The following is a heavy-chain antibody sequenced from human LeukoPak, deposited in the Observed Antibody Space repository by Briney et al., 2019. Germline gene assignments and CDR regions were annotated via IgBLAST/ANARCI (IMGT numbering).Heavy chain of an antibody. CDR1: GFTFSDYY. J-gene: IGHJ3*02. CDR2: TSSSGSTI. V-gene: IGHV3-11*04. CDR3: ARVYYYDSSGYYRGAFDI. D-gene: IGHD3-22*01. Sequence: GRSLRLSCAASGFTFSDYYMSWIGQAPGKGLEGVSYTSSSGSTIYYADSVKGRFTISRDNAKNSLYLQMNSLRAEDTAVYYCARVYYYDSSGYYRGAFDIWGQGTMVTVSS.